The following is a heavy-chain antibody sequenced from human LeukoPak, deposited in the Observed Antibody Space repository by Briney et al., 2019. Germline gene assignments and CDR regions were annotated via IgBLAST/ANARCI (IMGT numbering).Heavy chain of an antibody. CDR2: LYHSGST. J-gene: IGHJ4*02. Sequence: SETLSLTCAVSGYSITSGYYWGWIRQPPGKGLEWIESLYHSGSTYYNPSLRSRVTISVDTSKNHFSLKLSSVTAADTAVYYCARINVDYGDYAVAYWGQGTLVTVSS. CDR1: GYSITSGYY. D-gene: IGHD4-17*01. CDR3: ARINVDYGDYAVAY. V-gene: IGHV4-38-2*01.